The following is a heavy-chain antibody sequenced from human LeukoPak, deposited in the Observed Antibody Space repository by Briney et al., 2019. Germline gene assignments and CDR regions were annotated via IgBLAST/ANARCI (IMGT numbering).Heavy chain of an antibody. V-gene: IGHV3-15*07. J-gene: IGHJ3*02. CDR3: AKDQPTPHSSSWYLGGADAFDI. CDR1: GFTFSDAW. CDR2: IKRKTDAGTT. D-gene: IGHD6-13*01. Sequence: PGGSLRLSCAASGFTFSDAWMNWVRQAPGKGLEWVGRIKRKTDAGTTDYAAPVKGRFTISRDDSKNTLYLQMNSLRAEDTAVYYCAKDQPTPHSSSWYLGGADAFDIWGQGTMVTVSS.